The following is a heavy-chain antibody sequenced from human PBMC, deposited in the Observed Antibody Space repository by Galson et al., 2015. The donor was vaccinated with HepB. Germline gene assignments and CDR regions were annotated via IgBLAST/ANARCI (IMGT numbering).Heavy chain of an antibody. Sequence: SVKVSCKASGYTFTSYYMHWVRQAPGQGLEWMGIINPSGGSTSYAQKFQGRVTMTRDTSTSTVYMELSSLRSEDTAVYYCASGVYAITNYYYYGMDVWGQGTTVTVSS. CDR1: GYTFTSYY. D-gene: IGHD2-8*01. V-gene: IGHV1-46*01. CDR2: INPSGGST. CDR3: ASGVYAITNYYYYGMDV. J-gene: IGHJ6*02.